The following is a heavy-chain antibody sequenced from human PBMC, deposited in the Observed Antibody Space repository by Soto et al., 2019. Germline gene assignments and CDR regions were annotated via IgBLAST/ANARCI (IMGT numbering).Heavy chain of an antibody. D-gene: IGHD1-26*01. CDR2: ISSGGSYI. CDR3: TRDQGGSYDSWFDP. Sequence: GGSLRLSCSFTFSMYSMNWVRQAPGKGLEWVASISSGGSYIKYADSVKGRFTISRDNAKNSVSLQMNSLRVDDTAVYFCTRDQGGSYDSWFDPWGQGTLVPVSS. V-gene: IGHV3-21*01. CDR1: FTFSMYS. J-gene: IGHJ5*02.